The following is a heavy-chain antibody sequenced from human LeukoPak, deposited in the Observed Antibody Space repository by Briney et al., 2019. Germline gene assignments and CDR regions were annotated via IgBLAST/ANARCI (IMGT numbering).Heavy chain of an antibody. CDR1: GFTFSTYG. D-gene: IGHD3-10*01. CDR3: ARTTYYYGSGSYSFDP. Sequence: GGSLTLSCAASGFTFSTYGMHWVRQAPGKGLEWVAVIGYDGSNKYYADSVKGRFTISRDNSKNTLYLQMNSLRAEDTAVYYCARTTYYYGSGSYSFDPWGEGTLATVSS. CDR2: IGYDGSNK. J-gene: IGHJ5*02. V-gene: IGHV3-33*01.